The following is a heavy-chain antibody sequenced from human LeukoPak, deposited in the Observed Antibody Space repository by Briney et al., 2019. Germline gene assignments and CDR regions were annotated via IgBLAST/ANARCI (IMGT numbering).Heavy chain of an antibody. V-gene: IGHV4-4*07. D-gene: IGHD3-22*01. CDR1: GGSISNYY. J-gene: IGHJ3*02. CDR3: ARDESPYYDSSGYYLLYAFDI. CDR2: IYSSGST. Sequence: KPSETLSLTCSVSGGSISNYYWSWIRQPAGKGLEWIGRIYSSGSTGYNPSLKSRVTMSVDTSKNQFSLKLSSVTAADTAVYYCARDESPYYDSSGYYLLYAFDIWGQGTMVTVSS.